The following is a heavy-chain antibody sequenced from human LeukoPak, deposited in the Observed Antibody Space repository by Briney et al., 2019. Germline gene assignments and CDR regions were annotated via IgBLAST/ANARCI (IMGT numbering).Heavy chain of an antibody. CDR3: VTDTTVVAVAGLGAFDI. CDR2: FDPEDGEI. V-gene: IGHV1-24*01. CDR1: GYTLIDLS. J-gene: IGHJ3*02. D-gene: IGHD6-19*01. Sequence: GASVKVSCKVSGYTLIDLSMHWVRQAPGKGLEWMGGFDPEDGEIIYAQRFQGRVTMTEDTSTDTAYMDLSSLRSEDTAFYYCVTDTTVVAVAGLGAFDIWGQGTMVTAS.